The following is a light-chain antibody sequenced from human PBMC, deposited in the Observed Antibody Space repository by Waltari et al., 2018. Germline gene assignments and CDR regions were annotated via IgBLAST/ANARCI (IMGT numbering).Light chain of an antibody. CDR3: SSFTDTHTLL. Sequence: QSALTQPAAASGSPGQSITISCTGTSNDVGASYFVSCYQHHPGRAPQLMIYYVTERPSGISYRFSGSKSANTASLTISGLLPEDEAIYYCSSFTDTHTLLFGGGTTVTVL. V-gene: IGLV2-14*03. CDR1: SNDVGASYF. CDR2: YVT. J-gene: IGLJ2*01.